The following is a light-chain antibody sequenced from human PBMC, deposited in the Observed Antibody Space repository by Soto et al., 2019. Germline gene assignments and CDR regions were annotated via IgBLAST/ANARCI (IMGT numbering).Light chain of an antibody. Sequence: DIQMTQSPSSLSASVGDRVTITCRASQSIRSDLNWYQQRPGKAPKLLIYTTSNLESGVPSRFSGSGSGTDFTLNISNLQPEDFATYFCQHGFSRPRTFGLGTTVEVK. CDR2: TTS. CDR3: QHGFSRPRT. J-gene: IGKJ1*01. V-gene: IGKV1-39*01. CDR1: QSIRSD.